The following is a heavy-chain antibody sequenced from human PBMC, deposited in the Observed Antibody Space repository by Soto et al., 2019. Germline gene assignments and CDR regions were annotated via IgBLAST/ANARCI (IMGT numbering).Heavy chain of an antibody. D-gene: IGHD2-15*01. CDR3: ARNFKDIVVVVAARKTLNWFDP. CDR2: INHSGST. V-gene: IGHV4-34*01. J-gene: IGHJ5*02. Sequence: SETLSLTCDVYGGSFSGYYWSWIRQPPGKGLEWIGEINHSGSTSYNPSLKSRVTISLDTSKNQFSLKLNSVTAADTALYCCARNFKDIVVVVAARKTLNWFDPWGQGTLVTVS. CDR1: GGSFSGYY.